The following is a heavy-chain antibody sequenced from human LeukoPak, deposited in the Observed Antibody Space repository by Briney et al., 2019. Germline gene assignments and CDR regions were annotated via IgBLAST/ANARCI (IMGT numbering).Heavy chain of an antibody. CDR1: GLTFRSYW. V-gene: IGHV3-7*01. Sequence: GGSLTLSCAVSGLTFRSYWMSWLRQAPGKGLEWVANINQDGSEKYFVDSVKGRFTISRDNAKNSLHLQMNTLRAEDTAVYYCARERDGRFFDYWGQGTLVTVSS. CDR3: ARERDGRFFDY. J-gene: IGHJ4*02. CDR2: INQDGSEK. D-gene: IGHD5-24*01.